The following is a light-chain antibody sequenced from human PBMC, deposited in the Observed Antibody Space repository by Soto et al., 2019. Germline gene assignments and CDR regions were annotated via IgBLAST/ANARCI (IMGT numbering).Light chain of an antibody. CDR3: CSYAGSSTLYV. V-gene: IGLV2-11*01. CDR2: DVS. Sequence: QSALTQPHSVSGSPGQSVTISCTGTSSDVGGYNYVSWYQQHPGKAPKLLIYDVSKRPSGVPDRFSGSKSGNTASLTISGLQADDEADYYCCSYAGSSTLYVFGTGTKVTVL. J-gene: IGLJ1*01. CDR1: SSDVGGYNY.